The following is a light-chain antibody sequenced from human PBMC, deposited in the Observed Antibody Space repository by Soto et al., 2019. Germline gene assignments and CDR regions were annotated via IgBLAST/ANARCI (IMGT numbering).Light chain of an antibody. V-gene: IGKV1-5*03. CDR3: QQYNSYRI. CDR1: QSISVS. J-gene: IGKJ1*01. CDR2: KAA. Sequence: DSRMTQSPSTLSASVGDRVTITCRASQSISVSVAWYYQKPGKAPKRLIYKAANRESGVPPRFSGSGSGTEFTLTISRLQPDDFATYYCQQYNSYRIFGQGPKVEL.